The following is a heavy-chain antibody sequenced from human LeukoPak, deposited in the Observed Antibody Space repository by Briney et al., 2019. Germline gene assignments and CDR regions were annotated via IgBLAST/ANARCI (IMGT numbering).Heavy chain of an antibody. CDR3: ASTLPYYYDSSGYYSVDAFDI. V-gene: IGHV4-30-2*01. CDR1: GGSISSGGYS. J-gene: IGHJ3*02. D-gene: IGHD3-22*01. Sequence: PSETLSLTCAVFGGSISSGGYSWSWIRQPPGKGLEWIVYIYHSGSTYYNPSLKSRVTISVDRSKNQFPLKLSSVTAADTAVYYCASTLPYYYDSSGYYSVDAFDIWGQGTMVTVSS. CDR2: IYHSGST.